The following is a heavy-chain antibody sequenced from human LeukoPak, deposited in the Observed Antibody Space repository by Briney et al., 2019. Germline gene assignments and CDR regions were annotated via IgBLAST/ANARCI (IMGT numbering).Heavy chain of an antibody. CDR3: VKGEYYDILTGYCDY. Sequence: QPGGSLRPSCSASGFTFSSYAMHWVRQAPGKGLEYVSAISSNGGSTYYADSVKGRFTISRDNSKNTLYLQMSSLRAEDTAVYYCVKGEYYDILTGYCDYWGQGTLVTVSS. CDR2: ISSNGGST. D-gene: IGHD3-9*01. CDR1: GFTFSSYA. J-gene: IGHJ4*02. V-gene: IGHV3-64D*06.